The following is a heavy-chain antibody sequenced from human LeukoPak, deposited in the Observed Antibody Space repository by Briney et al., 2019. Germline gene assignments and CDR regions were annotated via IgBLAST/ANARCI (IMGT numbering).Heavy chain of an antibody. CDR2: IYYSGST. V-gene: IGHV4-39*07. CDR3: TLRLGELSLFDY. J-gene: IGHJ4*02. D-gene: IGHD3-16*02. CDR1: GGSISSSSYY. Sequence: PSETLSLTCTVSGGSISSSSYYWGWIRQPPGKGLEWIGSIYYSGSTYYNPSLKSRVTISADTSKNQFSLKLSSVTAADTAVYYCTLRLGELSLFDYWGQGTLVTVSS.